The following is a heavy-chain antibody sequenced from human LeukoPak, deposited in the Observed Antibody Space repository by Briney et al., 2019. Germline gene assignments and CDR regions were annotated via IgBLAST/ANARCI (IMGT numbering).Heavy chain of an antibody. CDR1: GYTFTGYY. D-gene: IGHD1-26*01. J-gene: IGHJ4*02. V-gene: IGHV1-69*04. CDR2: IIPILGIA. Sequence: SVKVSCKASGYTFTGYYMHWLRQAPGQGLEWMGRIIPILGIANYAQKFQGRVTITADKSTSTAYMELSSLRSEDTAVYYCARDSGSYSDYWGQGTLVTVSS. CDR3: ARDSGSYSDY.